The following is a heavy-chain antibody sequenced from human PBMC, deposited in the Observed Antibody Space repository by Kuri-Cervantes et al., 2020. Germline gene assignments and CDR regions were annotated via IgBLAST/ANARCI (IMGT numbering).Heavy chain of an antibody. V-gene: IGHV4-39*07. D-gene: IGHD6-19*01. CDR2: IYYSGST. CDR1: GGSISSYY. CDR3: ARDRSGVDY. J-gene: IGHJ4*02. Sequence: SETLSLTCTVSGGSISSYYWSWIRQPPGKGLEWIGSIYYSGSTYYNPSLKSRVTISVDTSKNQFSLKLSSVTAADTAVYYCARDRSGVDYWGQGTLVTVSS.